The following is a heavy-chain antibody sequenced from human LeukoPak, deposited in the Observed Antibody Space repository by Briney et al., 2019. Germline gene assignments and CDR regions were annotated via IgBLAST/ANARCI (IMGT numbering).Heavy chain of an antibody. J-gene: IGHJ4*02. V-gene: IGHV1-46*01. D-gene: IGHD2-2*02. CDR3: ARDGSIDIVLVPAAIGLAY. CDR2: INPSGGST. Sequence: ASVKVSCEASGYIFTSYYMHWVRQAPGQGLEWMGIINPSGGSTSYAQKFQGRVTMTRDTSTSTVYMELSSLRSEDTAVYYCARDGSIDIVLVPAAIGLAYWGQGTLVTVSS. CDR1: GYIFTSYY.